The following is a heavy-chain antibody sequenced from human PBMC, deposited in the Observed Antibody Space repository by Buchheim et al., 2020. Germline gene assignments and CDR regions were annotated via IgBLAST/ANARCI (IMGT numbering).Heavy chain of an antibody. D-gene: IGHD6-13*01. Sequence: EMQLVESGGGLVQPGGSLRLSCAASRLPVGSNYMSWVRQAPGKGLEWVSLIYSGGPTYYADSVKGRFIVSRDTSKDILYIQMNTLRAEDTAVYYCARGIPAAGTAFGYWGQGTL. J-gene: IGHJ4*02. CDR1: RLPVGSNY. CDR2: IYSGGPT. V-gene: IGHV3-66*01. CDR3: ARGIPAAGTAFGY.